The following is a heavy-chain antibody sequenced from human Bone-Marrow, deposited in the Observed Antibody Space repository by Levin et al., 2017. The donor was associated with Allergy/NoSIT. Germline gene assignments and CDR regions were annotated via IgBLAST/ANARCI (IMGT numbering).Heavy chain of an antibody. CDR2: IYHSGNA. D-gene: IGHD5-12*01. V-gene: IGHV4-30-4*08. J-gene: IGHJ4*02. CDR1: GGSISSGDYY. Sequence: PSETLSLTCSVSGGSISSGDYYWSWIRQPPGKGLEWIGHIYHSGNAHYNPSLKSRVTISIDTSKNQFSLELTSVTAADTAVYYCVRDRGGYEIIDYWGQGTLVTVSS. CDR3: VRDRGGYEIIDY.